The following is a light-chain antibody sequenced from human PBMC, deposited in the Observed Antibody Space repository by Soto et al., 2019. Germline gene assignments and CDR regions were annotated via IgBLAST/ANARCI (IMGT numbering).Light chain of an antibody. V-gene: IGKV4-1*01. CDR2: WAS. CDR3: QQYYSTPWT. J-gene: IGKJ1*01. Sequence: DIVMTQSPDSLAVSLGESATMNCKSSQRVLYSSNKKKYLTWYQQKPGQPPKLLIYWASTRESGVPDRFSGSGSGTDFTLTISSLQAEDVAVYYCQQYYSTPWTFGQGTKVEIK. CDR1: QRVLYSSNKKKY.